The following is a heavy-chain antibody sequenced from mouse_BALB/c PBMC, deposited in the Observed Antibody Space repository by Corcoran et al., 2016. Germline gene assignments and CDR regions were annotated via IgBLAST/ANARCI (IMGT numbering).Heavy chain of an antibody. CDR2: INPYNDGT. CDR3: ARGSSGYLYYYAMDY. D-gene: IGHD3-1*01. CDR1: GYTFTSSV. V-gene: IGHV1S136*01. Sequence: EVQLPQSGPELVKPGASVKMSCKASGYTFTSSVMHWVKQKPGQGLEWIGYINPYNDGTKYNEKFKGKATLTSDKSSSTAYMELSSLTSEDSAVYYCARGSSGYLYYYAMDYWGQGTSVTVSS. J-gene: IGHJ4*01.